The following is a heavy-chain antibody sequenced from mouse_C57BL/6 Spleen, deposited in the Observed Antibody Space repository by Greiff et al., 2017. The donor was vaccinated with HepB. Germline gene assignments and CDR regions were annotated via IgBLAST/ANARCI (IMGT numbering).Heavy chain of an antibody. CDR2: IDPENGDT. J-gene: IGHJ3*01. D-gene: IGHD2-4*01. CDR1: GFNIKDDY. Sequence: VQLQQSGAELVRPGASVKLSCTASGFNIKDDYMHWVKQRPEQGLEWIGWIDPENGDTEYASKFQGKATITADTSSNTAYLQLSSLTSEDTAVYYCTTLGDYDGAWFAYWGQGTLVTVSA. CDR3: TTLGDYDGAWFAY. V-gene: IGHV14-4*01.